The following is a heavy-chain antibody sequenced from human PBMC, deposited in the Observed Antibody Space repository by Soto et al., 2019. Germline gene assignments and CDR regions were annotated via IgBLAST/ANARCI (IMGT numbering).Heavy chain of an antibody. Sequence: QVQLVQSGAEVKKPGASVKVSCKASGYTFTSYYMHWVRQAPGQGLEWMGIINPSGGSTSYAQKFLGRVTMTRDPSTSTVYMEVSSLRSEDTAVYYCARAYSDRSAMDVWGQGTTVTVSS. CDR1: GYTFTSYY. CDR2: INPSGGST. V-gene: IGHV1-46*01. J-gene: IGHJ6*02. D-gene: IGHD4-17*01. CDR3: ARAYSDRSAMDV.